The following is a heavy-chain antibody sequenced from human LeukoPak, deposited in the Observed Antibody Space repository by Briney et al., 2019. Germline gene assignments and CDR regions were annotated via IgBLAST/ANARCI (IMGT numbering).Heavy chain of an antibody. CDR1: GFDFESYT. CDR3: AKGLFSAFDKYLDS. CDR2: ISATSSDI. V-gene: IGHV3-21*04. J-gene: IGHJ4*02. Sequence: PGGSLRLSCAASGFDFESYTMTWVRQAPGKGLEWVSLISATSSDINYAESVRGRFTITRDNAKDSLFLQMDSLRVEDTAIYYCAKGLFSAFDKYLDSWGQGTLVTVSS. D-gene: IGHD5-12*01.